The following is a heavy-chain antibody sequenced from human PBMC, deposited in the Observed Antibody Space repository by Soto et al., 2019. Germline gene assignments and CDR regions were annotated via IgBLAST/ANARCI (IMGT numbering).Heavy chain of an antibody. D-gene: IGHD3-22*01. CDR2: IYYSGST. CDR3: ARAGSGYDSSGYYGYYFDY. J-gene: IGHJ4*02. Sequence: PSETLSLTCTVSGGSISSGGYYWSWIRQHPGKGLEWIGYIYYSGSTYYNPSLKSRVTISVDTSKNQFSLKLSSVTAADTAVYYCARAGSGYDSSGYYGYYFDYWGQGTLVTVSS. V-gene: IGHV4-31*03. CDR1: GGSISSGGYY.